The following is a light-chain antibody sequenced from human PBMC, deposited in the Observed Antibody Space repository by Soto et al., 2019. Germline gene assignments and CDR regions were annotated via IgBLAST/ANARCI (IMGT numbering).Light chain of an antibody. CDR3: SSYAGGNSFV. J-gene: IGLJ1*01. CDR1: SSDVGGYRY. CDR2: GVT. V-gene: IGLV2-8*01. Sequence: QSALTQPPSASGSPGQSVTISCTGTSSDVGGYRYVSWYQQHPGKAPKLMIYGVTERTSGTPDRFSGSKSGNTASLTVSGLQAEDEADYYCSSYAGGNSFVFGTGTKVPVL.